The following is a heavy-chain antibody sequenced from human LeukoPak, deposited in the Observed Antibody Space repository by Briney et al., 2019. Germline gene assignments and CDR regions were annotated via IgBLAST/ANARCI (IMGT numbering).Heavy chain of an antibody. CDR3: GGGVWYFDY. D-gene: IGHD3-16*01. CDR2: IYHSGST. V-gene: IGHV4-34*03. CDR1: GGSFSGYY. J-gene: IGHJ4*02. Sequence: SETLSLTCAVYGGSFSGYYWGWIRQPPGKGLEWTGTIYHSGSTYYNPSLKSRVTISVDTSKNQFSLQLSSVTAADNAAVHCVGGGVWYFDYSGQGILVTVSS.